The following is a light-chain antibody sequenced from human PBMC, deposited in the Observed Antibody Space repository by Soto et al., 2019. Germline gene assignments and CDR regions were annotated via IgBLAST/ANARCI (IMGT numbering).Light chain of an antibody. J-gene: IGKJ3*01. CDR2: GAS. Sequence: EIVVTQSPGTLSLSPGERATLSCRASQSVSSNYLAWYQQKPGQAPRLLIYGASSRAADIPDRFSGSGSGTDFTLIISTLEPEDFAMYYCQQYGNTPFTFGPGTKVDVK. V-gene: IGKV3-20*01. CDR1: QSVSSNY. CDR3: QQYGNTPFT.